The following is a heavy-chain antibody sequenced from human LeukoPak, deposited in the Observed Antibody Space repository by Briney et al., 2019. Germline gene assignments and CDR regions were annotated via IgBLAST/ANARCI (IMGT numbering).Heavy chain of an antibody. Sequence: GGSLRLSCAASGFTLSSNYMSWVRQAPGKGLEWVSVIYSGGSTYYAASVKGRFTISRDNSKNTLYLQMNSLRAEDTAVYYCATRHSYGSGSFDYWGQGTLVTVSS. J-gene: IGHJ4*02. CDR1: GFTLSSNY. D-gene: IGHD3-10*01. CDR2: IYSGGST. CDR3: ATRHSYGSGSFDY. V-gene: IGHV3-53*01.